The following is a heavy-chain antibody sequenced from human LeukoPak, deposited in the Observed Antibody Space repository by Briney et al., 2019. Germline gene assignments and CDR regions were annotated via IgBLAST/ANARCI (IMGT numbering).Heavy chain of an antibody. J-gene: IGHJ4*02. V-gene: IGHV3-30*02. CDR3: ARGGTTVSHFDY. D-gene: IGHD1-1*01. CDR1: GFTFSSYG. CDR2: IRYDGSNK. Sequence: GGSLRLSCAASGFTFSSYGMHWVRQAPGKGLEWVAFIRYDGSNKYYADSVKGRFTISRDNSKNTLYLQMNSLRAEDTAVYYCARGGTTVSHFDYWGQGTLVTVSS.